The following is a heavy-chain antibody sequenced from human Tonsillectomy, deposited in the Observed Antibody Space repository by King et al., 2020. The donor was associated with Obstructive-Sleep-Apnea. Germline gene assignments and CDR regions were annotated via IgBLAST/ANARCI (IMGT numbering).Heavy chain of an antibody. CDR3: AKDPDTAMAPGGFDY. CDR1: GFTFSSYG. Sequence: QLVQSGGGVVQPGRSLRLSCAASGFTFSSYGMHWVRQAPGKGLEWVAVISYVGSNKYYADSVKGRFTISRDNSKNTLYLQMNSLRAEDTAVYYRAKDPDTAMAPGGFDYWGQGTLVTVSS. D-gene: IGHD5-18*01. V-gene: IGHV3-30*18. CDR2: ISYVGSNK. J-gene: IGHJ4*02.